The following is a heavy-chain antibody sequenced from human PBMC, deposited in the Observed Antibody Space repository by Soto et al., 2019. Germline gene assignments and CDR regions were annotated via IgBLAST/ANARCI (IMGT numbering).Heavy chain of an antibody. V-gene: IGHV4-59*13. Sequence: QVQLQESGPGLVKASETLSVTCTVSGGSISSYYWSWIRQPPGQGLEWIGYIYHTGTSDYNPSLKTRVTISVDTSKNQFSLTLRSVTAADTDVYYCARGRGFGEHYFDSWGQGALVTASS. D-gene: IGHD3-10*01. CDR1: GGSISSYY. J-gene: IGHJ4*02. CDR3: ARGRGFGEHYFDS. CDR2: IYHTGTS.